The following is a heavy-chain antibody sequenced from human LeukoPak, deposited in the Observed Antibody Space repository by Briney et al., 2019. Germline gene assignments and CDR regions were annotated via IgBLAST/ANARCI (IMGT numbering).Heavy chain of an antibody. Sequence: PGGSLRLSCAASGFTFSSYGMHWVRQDPGKGLEWVAFIRYDGSNKYYADSVKGRFTISRDNSKNTLYLQMNSLRAEDTAVYYCAKVTVTTVTPNFDYWGQGTLVTVSS. J-gene: IGHJ4*02. CDR3: AKVTVTTVTPNFDY. CDR2: IRYDGSNK. D-gene: IGHD4-11*01. CDR1: GFTFSSYG. V-gene: IGHV3-30*02.